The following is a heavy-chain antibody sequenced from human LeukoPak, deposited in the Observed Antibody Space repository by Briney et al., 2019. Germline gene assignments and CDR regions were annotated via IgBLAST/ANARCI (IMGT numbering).Heavy chain of an antibody. J-gene: IGHJ4*02. V-gene: IGHV1-8*01. CDR2: MNPNSGNT. D-gene: IGHD6-13*01. CDR3: ARGGIMASSSPMDY. Sequence: ASVKVSCKASGYTFTSYDINWVRQATGQGLEWMGWMNPNSGNTGYAQEFQGRVTMTRNTSISTAYMVLSSLRSEDTAVYYCARGGIMASSSPMDYWGQGTLVTVSS. CDR1: GYTFTSYD.